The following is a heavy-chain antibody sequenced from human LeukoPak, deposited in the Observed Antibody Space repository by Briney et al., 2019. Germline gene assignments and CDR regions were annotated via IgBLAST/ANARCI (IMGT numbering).Heavy chain of an antibody. D-gene: IGHD3-16*01. J-gene: IGHJ6*02. V-gene: IGHV3-7*03. CDR1: GFTFSSYW. Sequence: GSLRLSCAASGFTFSSYWMNWARQAPGKGLEWVASINHNGNVNYYVDSVKGRFTISRDNAKNSLYLQMSNLRAEDTAVYFCARGGGLDVWGQGATVTVSS. CDR3: ARGGGLDV. CDR2: INHNGNVN.